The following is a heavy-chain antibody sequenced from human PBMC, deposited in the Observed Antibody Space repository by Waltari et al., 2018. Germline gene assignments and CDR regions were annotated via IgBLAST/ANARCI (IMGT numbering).Heavy chain of an antibody. CDR3: ARVLNYGMDV. V-gene: IGHV3-48*03. Sequence: EVQLVESGGGLVQPGGSLRLSCAASGFTFSSYEMNWVRQAPGKGLEWVSYISSSGSTIYYADSVKGRFTISRDNAKNSLYLQMNSLRAEDTAVYYCARVLNYGMDVWGQGTTVTVSS. CDR1: GFTFSSYE. J-gene: IGHJ6*02. CDR2: ISSSGSTI.